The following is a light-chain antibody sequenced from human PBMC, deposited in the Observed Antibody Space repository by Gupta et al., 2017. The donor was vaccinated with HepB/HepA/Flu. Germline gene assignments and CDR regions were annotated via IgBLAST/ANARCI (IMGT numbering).Light chain of an antibody. J-gene: IGKJ3*01. Sequence: EIVLTPSPGTLSLSPGERATLSCRASQSVSSSYLAWYQQKPGQAPRLLIYGASSRATGIPDRFSGSGSGTDFTLTISRLEPEDFAVYYCQQYGSSPDTFGPGTKVDIK. CDR3: QQYGSSPDT. V-gene: IGKV3-20*01. CDR1: QSVSSSY. CDR2: GAS.